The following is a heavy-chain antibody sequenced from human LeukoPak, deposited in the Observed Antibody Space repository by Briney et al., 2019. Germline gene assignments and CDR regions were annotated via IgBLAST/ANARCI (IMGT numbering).Heavy chain of an antibody. Sequence: SETLSLTCSVYGGSFSGYYWTWIRQPPGKGLEWIGYIYYSGSTDYNPSLKSRVTISVDTSKNQFSLKLSSVTAADTAVYYCARDLSEYSGSYQGAFDIWGQGTMVTVSS. D-gene: IGHD1-26*01. J-gene: IGHJ3*02. CDR3: ARDLSEYSGSYQGAFDI. CDR1: GGSFSGYY. CDR2: IYYSGST. V-gene: IGHV4-59*01.